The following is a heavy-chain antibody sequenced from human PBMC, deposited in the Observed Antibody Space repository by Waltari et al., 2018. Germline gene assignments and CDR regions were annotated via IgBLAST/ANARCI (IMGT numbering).Heavy chain of an antibody. Sequence: EVQLVESGGGLVQPGGSLRLSCAASGLTFSSYAMSWVRQAPGDGLEWVSAISGSGGSTYYADSVKSRFTISRDNSKNTLYLQMNSLRAEDTAVYYCAKDRYYGSGSPDYWGQGTLVTVSS. CDR1: GLTFSSYA. CDR2: ISGSGGST. J-gene: IGHJ4*02. D-gene: IGHD3-10*01. CDR3: AKDRYYGSGSPDY. V-gene: IGHV3-23*04.